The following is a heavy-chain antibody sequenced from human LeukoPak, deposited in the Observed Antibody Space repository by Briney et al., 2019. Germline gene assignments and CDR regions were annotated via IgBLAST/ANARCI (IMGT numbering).Heavy chain of an antibody. CDR3: TRVEQWLVRAYLQH. CDR1: GFTFGDYA. D-gene: IGHD6-19*01. CDR2: IRSKAYGGTT. J-gene: IGHJ1*01. Sequence: PGRSLRLSCTPSGFTFGDYAMSWVRQAPGKGLEWVGFIRSKAYGGTTEYAASVKGRFTISRDDSKSIAYLQMNSLKTEDTAVYYCTRVEQWLVRAYLQHWGQGTLVTVSS. V-gene: IGHV3-49*04.